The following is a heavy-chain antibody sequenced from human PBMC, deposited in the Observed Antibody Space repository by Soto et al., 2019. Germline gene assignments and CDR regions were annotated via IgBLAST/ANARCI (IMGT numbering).Heavy chain of an antibody. CDR1: GGTFSSYA. CDR3: ARVYYYDSSAKGPFAFDI. D-gene: IGHD3-22*01. Sequence: VASVKVSCKASGGTFSSYAISWVRQAPGQGLEWMGGIIPIFGTANYAQKFQGRVTITADESTSTAYMELSSLRSEDTAVYYCARVYYYDSSAKGPFAFDIWGQGTMVTVSS. CDR2: IIPIFGTA. V-gene: IGHV1-69*13. J-gene: IGHJ3*02.